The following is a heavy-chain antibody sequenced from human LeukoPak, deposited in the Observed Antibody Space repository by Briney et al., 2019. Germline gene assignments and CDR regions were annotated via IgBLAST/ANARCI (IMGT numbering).Heavy chain of an antibody. CDR1: GGSISSGDYY. CDR2: IYYSGST. D-gene: IGHD6-13*01. Sequence: SETLSLTCTVSGGSISSGDYYWSWIRQPPGKGLEWIGYIYYSGSTYYNPSLKSRVAISVDTSKNQFSLKLSSVTAADTAVYYCARGYSSSWSPYFDYWGQGTLVTVSS. J-gene: IGHJ4*02. V-gene: IGHV4-30-4*08. CDR3: ARGYSSSWSPYFDY.